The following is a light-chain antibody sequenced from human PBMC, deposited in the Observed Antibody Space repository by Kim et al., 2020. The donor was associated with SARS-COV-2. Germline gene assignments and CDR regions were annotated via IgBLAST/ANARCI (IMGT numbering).Light chain of an antibody. J-gene: IGKJ1*01. CDR1: QSVSSTY. V-gene: IGKV3-20*01. Sequence: GTLSLAPGERATLSCRASQSVSSTYLGWYQQKPGQAPRLLIYGASSRATGIPDRFSGSGSGTDFTLTISRLEPEDFAVYYCQQKRTFGQGTKLEI. CDR3: QQKRT. CDR2: GAS.